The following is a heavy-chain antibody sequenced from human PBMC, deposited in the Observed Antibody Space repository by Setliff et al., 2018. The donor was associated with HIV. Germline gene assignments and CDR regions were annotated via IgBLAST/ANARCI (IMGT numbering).Heavy chain of an antibody. D-gene: IGHD6-6*01. V-gene: IGHV3-23*01. Sequence: SLKISCAASGFTFSSYAMSWVRQAPGKGLEWVSAISGSGGSTYYADSVKGRFTISRDNSKNTLYLQMNSLRAEDTAVYYCATPRAARPGLSSSPFDYWGQGTLVTVSS. J-gene: IGHJ4*02. CDR2: ISGSGGST. CDR1: GFTFSSYA. CDR3: ATPRAARPGLSSSPFDY.